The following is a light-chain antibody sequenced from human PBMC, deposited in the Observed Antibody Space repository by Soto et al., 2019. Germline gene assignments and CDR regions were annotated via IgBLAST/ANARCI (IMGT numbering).Light chain of an antibody. CDR3: SSYTSSSTRV. V-gene: IGLV2-14*01. J-gene: IGLJ1*01. CDR1: SSDVGGYNY. Sequence: QSALTQPASVSGSPGQSITISCTGTSSDVGGYNYVSWYQQHPGKAPKLMIYDVSDRPSGVSNRFSVSKSGNTASLTISGLQAEDEADYYCSSYTSSSTRVFGTGTKLTFL. CDR2: DVS.